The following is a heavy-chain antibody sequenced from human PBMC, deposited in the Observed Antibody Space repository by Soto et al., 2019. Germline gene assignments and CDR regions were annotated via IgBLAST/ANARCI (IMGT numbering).Heavy chain of an antibody. CDR2: IYYSGST. D-gene: IGHD6-6*01. V-gene: IGHV4-59*01. CDR1: GGSISSYY. J-gene: IGHJ4*02. Sequence: QVQLQESGPELVKPSETLSLTCTVSGGSISSYYWSWIRQPPGKGLEWIGYIYYSGSTNYNPSLKSRVTISVDTSKNQFSLKLSSVTAADTAVYYCAGGIAARPDYWGQGTLVTVSS. CDR3: AGGIAARPDY.